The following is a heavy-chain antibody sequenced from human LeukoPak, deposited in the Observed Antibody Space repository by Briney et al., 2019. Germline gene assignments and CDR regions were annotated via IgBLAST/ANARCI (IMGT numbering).Heavy chain of an antibody. Sequence: ASVKVSCKASGYTFTSYYMHWVRQAPGQGLEWMGIINPSGGSTSYAQKFQGRVTMTRDMSTSTVYMELSSLGSEDTAVYYCARSLGYCTNGVCYGSYVIGYWGQGTLVTVSS. CDR3: ARSLGYCTNGVCYGSYVIGY. D-gene: IGHD2-8*01. CDR1: GYTFTSYY. CDR2: INPSGGST. V-gene: IGHV1-46*01. J-gene: IGHJ4*02.